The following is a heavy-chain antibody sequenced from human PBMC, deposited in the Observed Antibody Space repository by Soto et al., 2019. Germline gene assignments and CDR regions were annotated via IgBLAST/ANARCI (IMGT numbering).Heavy chain of an antibody. Sequence: QVQLVQSGAEVKKPGASVKVSCKASGYTFTTHGISCVRQAPGQGLEWMGWVSGDNGHTNYAQSLQGRVTMTTDTSTKTAYMELRSLRSDDTAVYYCARDLGYCRSGTCYREWFDPWAQGTLVTVSS. J-gene: IGHJ5*02. CDR1: GYTFTTHG. D-gene: IGHD2-15*01. CDR2: VSGDNGHT. CDR3: ARDLGYCRSGTCYREWFDP. V-gene: IGHV1-18*01.